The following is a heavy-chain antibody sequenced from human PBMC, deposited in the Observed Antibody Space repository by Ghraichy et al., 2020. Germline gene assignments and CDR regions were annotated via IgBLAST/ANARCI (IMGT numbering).Heavy chain of an antibody. Sequence: GESLNISCAASGFTFSSYGMHWVRQAPGKGLEWVAVIWYDGSNKYYADSVKGRFTISRDNSKNTLYLQMNSLRAEDTAVYYCARDLTPRITIFGVGRSHYYYGMDVWGQGTTVTVSS. V-gene: IGHV3-33*01. CDR2: IWYDGSNK. CDR1: GFTFSSYG. J-gene: IGHJ6*02. CDR3: ARDLTPRITIFGVGRSHYYYGMDV. D-gene: IGHD3-3*01.